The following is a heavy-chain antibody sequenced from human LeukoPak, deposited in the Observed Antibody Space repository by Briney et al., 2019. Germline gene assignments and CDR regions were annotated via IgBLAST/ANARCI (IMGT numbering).Heavy chain of an antibody. V-gene: IGHV3-23*01. CDR3: AKDRPQLRYFDWLPYGAFDY. J-gene: IGHJ4*02. CDR2: ISGGGTGS. Sequence: GGSLRLSCAASGFTFSSYAMSWVRQAPGKGLEWVSSISGGGTGSYYADSVKGRFTISRDNSKNTLYLQMNSLRAEDTAVYYCAKDRPQLRYFDWLPYGAFDYWGQGTLVTVSS. D-gene: IGHD3-9*01. CDR1: GFTFSSYA.